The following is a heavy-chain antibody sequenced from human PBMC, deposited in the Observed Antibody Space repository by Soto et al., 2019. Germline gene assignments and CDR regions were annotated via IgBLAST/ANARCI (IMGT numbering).Heavy chain of an antibody. J-gene: IGHJ5*02. CDR3: ARGVGYNRADIVVVPAATTNWFDP. CDR1: GGSFSGYY. CDR2: INHSGST. D-gene: IGHD2-2*01. V-gene: IGHV4-34*01. Sequence: QVQLQQWGAGLLKPSETLSLTCAVYGGSFSGYYWSWIRQPPGKGLEWIGEINHSGSTNYNPSLKSRVTISVDTSKNQFSLKLSSVTAADTAVYYCARGVGYNRADIVVVPAATTNWFDPWGQGTLVTVSS.